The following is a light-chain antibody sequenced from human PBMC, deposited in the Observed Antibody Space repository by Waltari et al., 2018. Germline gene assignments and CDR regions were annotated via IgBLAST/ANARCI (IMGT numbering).Light chain of an antibody. Sequence: DIQMTQSPSSLSASVGDTVTITCRASQSISTYLNWYQQKPGKAPKLLIYAASRLQSGVPSRFSGSGSGTDFTLTISSLQPEDFAIYYCQQSYSMWTFGQGTKVEIK. J-gene: IGKJ1*01. CDR2: AAS. CDR3: QQSYSMWT. V-gene: IGKV1-39*01. CDR1: QSISTY.